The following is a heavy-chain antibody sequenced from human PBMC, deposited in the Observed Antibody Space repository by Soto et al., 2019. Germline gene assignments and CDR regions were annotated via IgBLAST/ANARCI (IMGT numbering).Heavy chain of an antibody. CDR2: ISRATGF. J-gene: IGHJ4*02. Sequence: EVKLVESGGGLVQPGGSLRISCAASGFTFRSYEMNWVRQAPGKGLEWVSYISRATGFFYADSVKGRFTMSRDDANNSLYLQMNSLRGEDTAVYYCARPRAFDGYDGGFFFDLWGQGTVVTVSS. D-gene: IGHD5-12*01. V-gene: IGHV3-48*03. CDR3: ARPRAFDGYDGGFFFDL. CDR1: GFTFRSYE.